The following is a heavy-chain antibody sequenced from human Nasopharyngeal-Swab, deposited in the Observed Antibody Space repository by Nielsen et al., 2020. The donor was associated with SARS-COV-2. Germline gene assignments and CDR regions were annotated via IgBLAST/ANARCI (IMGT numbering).Heavy chain of an antibody. Sequence: WVRQAPGQGLEWMGRINPNSGGTNYAQKFQGRVTMTRDTSISTAYMELSRLRSDDTAVYYCARDTAAYYYGSGSYYIPPNYWGQGTLVTVSS. V-gene: IGHV1-2*06. CDR3: ARDTAAYYYGSGSYYIPPNY. CDR2: INPNSGGT. J-gene: IGHJ4*02. D-gene: IGHD3-10*01.